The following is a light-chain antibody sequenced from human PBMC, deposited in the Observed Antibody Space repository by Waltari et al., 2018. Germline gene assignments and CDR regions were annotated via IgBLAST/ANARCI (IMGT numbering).Light chain of an antibody. CDR2: QDT. CDR3: QAWDSSTAV. Sequence: SYELTQPPSVSVSPGQTASITCSGDKLGDKYACWYQQKPGQSPLVVIYQDTKRPSGIPERFSGSNAGNTATLTISGTQAMDEADYYCQAWDSSTAVFGAGTKLTVL. J-gene: IGLJ3*02. V-gene: IGLV3-1*01. CDR1: KLGDKY.